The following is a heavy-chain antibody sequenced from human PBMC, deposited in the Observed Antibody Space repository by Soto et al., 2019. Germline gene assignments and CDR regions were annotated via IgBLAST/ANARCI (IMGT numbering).Heavy chain of an antibody. CDR2: IIPMLAIT. CDR3: ALGSWSGETFDI. D-gene: IGHD6-13*01. V-gene: IGHV1-69*02. CDR1: GGTFNVYT. J-gene: IGHJ3*02. Sequence: QVQLVQSGAEVKKPGSSVKVSCKASGGTFNVYTIIWVRQAPGQGLEWMGRIIPMLAITNYAQRFQGRVTLTAETSTTTASMELSSLTSEDTAVYYCALGSWSGETFDIWGQGTLVTVSS.